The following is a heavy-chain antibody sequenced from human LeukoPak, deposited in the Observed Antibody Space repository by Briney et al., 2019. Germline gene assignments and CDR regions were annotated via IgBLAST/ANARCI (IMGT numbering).Heavy chain of an antibody. D-gene: IGHD3-10*01. CDR2: ISYDGSNK. CDR1: GFTFSSYA. V-gene: IGHV3-30-3*01. Sequence: GGSLRLSCAASGFTFSSYAMHWVRQAPGKGLEWVAVISYDGSNKYYADSVKGRFTISRDNSKNTLYLQMNSLRAEGTAVYYCARGYGSPPDYWGQGTLVTVSS. CDR3: ARGYGSPPDY. J-gene: IGHJ4*02.